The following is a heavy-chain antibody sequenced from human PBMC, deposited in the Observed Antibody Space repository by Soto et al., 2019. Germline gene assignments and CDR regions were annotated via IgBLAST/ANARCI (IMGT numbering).Heavy chain of an antibody. V-gene: IGHV4-59*01. J-gene: IGHJ5*02. CDR3: ARDRIAVAGHGGNWFDP. CDR1: GGSISSYY. CDR2: IYYSGST. Sequence: SETLSLTCTVSGGSISSYYWSWIRQPPGKGLEWIGYIYYSGSTNYNPSLKSRVTISVDTSKNQFSLKLSSVTAADTAVYYCARDRIAVAGHGGNWFDPWGQGTLVTVSS. D-gene: IGHD6-19*01.